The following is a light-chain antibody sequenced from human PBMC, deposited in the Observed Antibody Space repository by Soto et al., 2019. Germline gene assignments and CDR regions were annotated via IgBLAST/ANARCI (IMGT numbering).Light chain of an antibody. J-gene: IGKJ2*01. CDR1: QSVGNI. V-gene: IGKV3-15*01. CDR2: GAS. Sequence: EMVVTQSPGTLPESPGEGVTLSCRASQSVGNILAWYQQKPGQAPRLLIFGASIRVTGIPARFSGSGSGTEFTLTITRLQSADFAVYYCQQYNNWPEYTFGQGTKVDIK. CDR3: QQYNNWPEYT.